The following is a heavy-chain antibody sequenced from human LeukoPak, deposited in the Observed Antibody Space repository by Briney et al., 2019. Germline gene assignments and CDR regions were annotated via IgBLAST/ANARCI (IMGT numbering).Heavy chain of an antibody. CDR3: AKWGGYGDY. Sequence: GGSLRLSCAASGFTFSTYTISWVRQAPGKRLEWVSAILGSGATTYYADSVKGRFTISRDNSKNTASLQMNSLRAEDTAVYYCAKWGGYGDYWGQGTLVTVSS. CDR1: GFTFSTYT. J-gene: IGHJ4*02. D-gene: IGHD3-3*01. V-gene: IGHV3-23*01. CDR2: ILGSGATT.